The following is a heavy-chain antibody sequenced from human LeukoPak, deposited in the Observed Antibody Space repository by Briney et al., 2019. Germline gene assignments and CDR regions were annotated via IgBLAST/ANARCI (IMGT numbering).Heavy chain of an antibody. CDR3: ASIVYGIWNGSYYSDY. CDR2: IYYSGST. J-gene: IGHJ4*02. D-gene: IGHD3-3*01. CDR1: GGSIKLCY. V-gene: IGHV4-59*01. Sequence: PSETLSLTCKVSGGSIKLCYWSCVRQPPGKGLEWIGYIYYSGSTNYNPSLKSRVTISVDTSKNQFSLKLSSVTAADTAVYYWASIVYGIWNGSYYSDYWGQGTLVTVSS.